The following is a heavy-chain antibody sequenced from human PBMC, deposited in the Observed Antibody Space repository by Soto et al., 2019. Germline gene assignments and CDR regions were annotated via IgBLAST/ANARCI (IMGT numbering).Heavy chain of an antibody. CDR3: ARDLHDTSGYYYDY. Sequence: PSETVSLTCTVSCGSISSGGYYCSWVRQHPGKGLEWSGYIYYSGSPYYNPSLKSRVTISVDTSKNQFSLELSSVTAADTAVYYCARDLHDTSGYYYDYWGQGTLVTVSS. CDR1: CGSISSGGYY. D-gene: IGHD3-22*01. V-gene: IGHV4-31*03. CDR2: IYYSGSP. J-gene: IGHJ4*02.